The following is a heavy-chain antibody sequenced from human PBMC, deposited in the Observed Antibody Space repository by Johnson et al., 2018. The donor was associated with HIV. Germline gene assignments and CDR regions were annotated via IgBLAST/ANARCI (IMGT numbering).Heavy chain of an antibody. V-gene: IGHV3-7*01. CDR3: ARERSRGGYSGYDYGAFDI. CDR1: TFTFRNYW. CDR2: IQEDGSQI. J-gene: IGHJ3*02. D-gene: IGHD5-12*01. Sequence: VQLVESGGDLVQPGGSLRLSCVASTFTFRNYWMSWVRQAPGKGLEWVGNIQEDGSQIHYMDSVKGRFTISRDNAENSLYLQMTSLRGEDTAGYYCARERSRGGYSGYDYGAFDIWGQGTMVTVSS.